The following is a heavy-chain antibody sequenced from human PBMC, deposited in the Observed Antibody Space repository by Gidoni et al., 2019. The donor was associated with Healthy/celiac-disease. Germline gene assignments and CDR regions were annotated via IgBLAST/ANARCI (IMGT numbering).Heavy chain of an antibody. CDR3: AKDRDWPPGGYFDL. CDR1: GFTFSSYG. Sequence: QVQLVESGGGVVQPGGSLRLSGAASGFTFSSYGMHWVRQAPGKGLEWVAFVRYDGSNTSYAVSVTGLFPISRANSKHTLYLPMNSLRAEDTAVYYCAKDRDWPPGGYFDLWGRGTLVTVSS. J-gene: IGHJ2*01. V-gene: IGHV3-30*02. D-gene: IGHD3-9*01. CDR2: VRYDGSNT.